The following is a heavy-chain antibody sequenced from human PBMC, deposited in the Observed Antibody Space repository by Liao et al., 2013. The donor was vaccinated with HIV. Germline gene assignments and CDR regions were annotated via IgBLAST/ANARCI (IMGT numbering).Heavy chain of an antibody. CDR1: GGSISTGSYY. D-gene: IGHD6-19*01. CDR3: AREPGFPIAVAYYFDY. J-gene: IGHJ4*02. V-gene: IGHV4-61*02. Sequence: QVQLQESGPGLVKPSQTLSLTCTVSGGSISTGSYYWSWIRQPAGKGLEWIGRIYTSGSTNYNPSLKSRVTISVDTSKNQFSLKLSSVTAADTAVYYCAREPGFPIAVAYYFDYWGQGTLVTVSS. CDR2: IYTSGST.